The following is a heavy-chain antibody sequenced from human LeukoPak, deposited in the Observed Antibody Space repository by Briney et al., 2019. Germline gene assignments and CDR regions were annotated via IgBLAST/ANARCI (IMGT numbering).Heavy chain of an antibody. D-gene: IGHD3-3*01. J-gene: IGHJ4*02. Sequence: GRSLRLSCAASGFTFSSYGMHWVRQAPGKGLEWVAVIWYDGSKKYYADSVKGRFTISRDNSKNTLYLQMNSLRAEDTAVYYCAREGEYYDFWSGYFRLASTLAPYYFDYWGQGTLVTVSS. CDR2: IWYDGSKK. V-gene: IGHV3-33*01. CDR1: GFTFSSYG. CDR3: AREGEYYDFWSGYFRLASTLAPYYFDY.